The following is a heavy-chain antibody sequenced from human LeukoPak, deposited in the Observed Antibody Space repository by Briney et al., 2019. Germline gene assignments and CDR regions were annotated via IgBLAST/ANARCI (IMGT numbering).Heavy chain of an antibody. D-gene: IGHD2-2*01. CDR1: GFTFSSYE. V-gene: IGHV3-48*03. CDR2: ISTSDTTI. CDR3: ASTMAFVVVPASRGMDV. J-gene: IGHJ6*02. Sequence: GGSLRLSCAASGFTFSSYEMNWVRQAPGKGLEWISYISTSDTTIYYADSVKGRFIISRDNAKNSLYLQMNSLRAEDTAVYYCASTMAFVVVPASRGMDVWGQGTTVTVSS.